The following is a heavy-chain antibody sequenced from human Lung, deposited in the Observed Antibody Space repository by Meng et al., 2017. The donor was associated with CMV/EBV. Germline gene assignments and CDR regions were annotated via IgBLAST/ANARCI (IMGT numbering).Heavy chain of an antibody. D-gene: IGHD3-3*01. CDR1: GGTFSSYA. CDR2: IIPILGIA. J-gene: IGHJ6*02. V-gene: IGHV1-69*10. CDR3: ASYRITSFGRPPYYYYYGLDV. Sequence: SVKVSRKATGGTFSSYAISWVRQAPGQGLEWMGGIIPILGIANYAQKFQGRVTNTADKSTSTAYMGVSNLRSEDTAVYNCASYRITSFGRPPYYYYYGLDVWGQGTTVXVSS.